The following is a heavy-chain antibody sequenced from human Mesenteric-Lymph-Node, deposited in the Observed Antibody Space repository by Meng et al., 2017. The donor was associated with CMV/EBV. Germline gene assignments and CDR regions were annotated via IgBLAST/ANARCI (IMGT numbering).Heavy chain of an antibody. V-gene: IGHV5-51*01. CDR2: IYPRDSDS. CDR1: GYSFTTKW. Sequence: KVSCKPAGYSFTTKWIGWVRQMPGKGLEWMGSIYPRDSDSRYSPSFLGQVTISADKSISTAYLQLSSLKASDTAIYYCARRELDYGDYSFDFWGQGTLVTVSS. D-gene: IGHD4-17*01. J-gene: IGHJ4*02. CDR3: ARRELDYGDYSFDF.